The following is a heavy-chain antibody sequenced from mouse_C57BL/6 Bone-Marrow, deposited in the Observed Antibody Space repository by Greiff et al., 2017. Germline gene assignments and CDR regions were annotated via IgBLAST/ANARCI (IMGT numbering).Heavy chain of an antibody. CDR3: TREGNYVCWYFDV. J-gene: IGHJ1*03. CDR1: GYTFTDYE. V-gene: IGHV1-15*01. Sequence: VKLMESGAELVRPGASVTLSCKASGYTFTDYEMHWVKQTPVHGLEWIGAIDPETGGTAYNQKFKGKAILTADKSSSTAYMELRSLTSEDSAVYYCTREGNYVCWYFDVWGTGTTVTVSS. CDR2: IDPETGGT. D-gene: IGHD1-1*01.